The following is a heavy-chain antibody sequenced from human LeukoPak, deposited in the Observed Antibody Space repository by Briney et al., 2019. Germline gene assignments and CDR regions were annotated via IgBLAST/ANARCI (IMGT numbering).Heavy chain of an antibody. J-gene: IGHJ6*02. D-gene: IGHD3-10*01. CDR1: GDTFTSYD. CDR2: MNPNSGNT. CDR3: ARGGTLAQGVTILSGMDV. V-gene: IGHV1-8*01. Sequence: ASVKVSCKTSGDTFTSYDINWVRQATGQGLEWMGWMNPNSGNTNYAQKFQGRVTLTRDTSISTAYMELSSLRSEDTAVYYCARGGTLAQGVTILSGMDVWGQGTTVTVSS.